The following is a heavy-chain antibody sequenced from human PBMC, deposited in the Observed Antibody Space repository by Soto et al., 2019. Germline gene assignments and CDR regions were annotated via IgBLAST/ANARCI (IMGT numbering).Heavy chain of an antibody. V-gene: IGHV1-69*01. J-gene: IGHJ4*02. Sequence: QVQLVQAGADVREPGSSVQVSCKATGYRFGDYAIAWVRQAPGLGLESMGGIVPNFGTPNYAQNVRDKVTISADALTNTVFLQLASLLSNDTAVYFCARGKTRVTGYTAFDVWGLGTLVTVSS. D-gene: IGHD3-9*01. CDR3: ARGKTRVTGYTAFDV. CDR1: GYRFGDYA. CDR2: IVPNFGTP.